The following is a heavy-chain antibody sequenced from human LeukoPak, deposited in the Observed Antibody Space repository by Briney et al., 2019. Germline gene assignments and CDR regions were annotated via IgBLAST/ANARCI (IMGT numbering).Heavy chain of an antibody. V-gene: IGHV3-9*03. CDR2: ISWNSGSI. Sequence: GGSLRLSCAASGFTFDDYAMHWVRQAPGKGLEWVSGISWNSGSIGYADSVKGRFTISRDNAKNSRYLQMNSLRAEDMALYYCAKDISKEVGAFDIWGQGTMVTVSS. CDR1: GFTFDDYA. J-gene: IGHJ3*02. CDR3: AKDISKEVGAFDI.